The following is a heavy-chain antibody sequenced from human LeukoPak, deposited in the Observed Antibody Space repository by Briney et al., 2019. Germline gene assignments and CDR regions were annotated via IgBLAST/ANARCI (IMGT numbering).Heavy chain of an antibody. CDR1: GFSFSDYY. CDR2: ISSTSTSM. J-gene: IGHJ4*02. CDR3: VSEYGLGFNY. D-gene: IGHD4-17*01. Sequence: PGGSLTLSCAASGFSFSDYYMSWIRQAPGKGLEWISYISSTSTSMHYADSVKGRLTISRDNAKNSLCLQMSSLRAEDTAVYYCVSEYGLGFNYWGQGTLVTVSS. V-gene: IGHV3-11*04.